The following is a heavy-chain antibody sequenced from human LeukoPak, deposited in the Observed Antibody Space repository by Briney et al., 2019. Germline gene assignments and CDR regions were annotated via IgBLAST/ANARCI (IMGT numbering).Heavy chain of an antibody. J-gene: IGHJ4*02. V-gene: IGHV1-2*02. CDR3: ARPYYYGSGSHLDY. Sequence: ASVTVSCTASGYTFTGYYMHWVRQAPGQGLEWMGWINPNSGGTNYAQKLQGRVTMTRDTSISTAYMELSRLRSDDTAVYYCARPYYYGSGSHLDYWGQGTLVTVSS. CDR2: INPNSGGT. CDR1: GYTFTGYY. D-gene: IGHD3-10*01.